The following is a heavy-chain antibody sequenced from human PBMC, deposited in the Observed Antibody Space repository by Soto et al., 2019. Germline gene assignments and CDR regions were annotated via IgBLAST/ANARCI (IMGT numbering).Heavy chain of an antibody. Sequence: QVQLVQSGVEVKKPGASVKVSCKASGYTFISHGISWVRQAPGQGLEWMGWISGKNGNTNYAQKLQGRVTLTTDTSTSPAYMELRILRSDDTAVYYCARVSSSIVVVPDYGMDVWGQGTTVTVSS. J-gene: IGHJ6*02. V-gene: IGHV1-18*04. D-gene: IGHD2-15*01. CDR2: ISGKNGNT. CDR3: ARVSSSIVVVPDYGMDV. CDR1: GYTFISHG.